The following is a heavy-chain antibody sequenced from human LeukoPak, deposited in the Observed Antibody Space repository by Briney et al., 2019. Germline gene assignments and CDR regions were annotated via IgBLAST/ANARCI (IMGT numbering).Heavy chain of an antibody. V-gene: IGHV3-11*04. J-gene: IGHJ3*02. D-gene: IGHD6-13*01. CDR1: GFTFSDYY. Sequence: GGSLRLSCAASGFTFSDYYMSWIRQAPGKGREGVSYISSSGSTIHYADSVKGRFTISRDNSENTLYMQMNSLRVEDTAVYYCAKGLHSSSWNDAFDIWGQGTTVTVSS. CDR3: AKGLHSSSWNDAFDI. CDR2: ISSSGSTI.